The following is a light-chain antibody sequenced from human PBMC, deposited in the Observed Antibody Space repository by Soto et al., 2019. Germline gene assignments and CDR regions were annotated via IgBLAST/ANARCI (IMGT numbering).Light chain of an antibody. CDR1: QSVSSN. CDR2: DAS. J-gene: IGKJ5*01. V-gene: IGKV3-11*01. CDR3: QQRSDWPIT. Sequence: EIVMTQSPATLSVSPGERATLSCRASQSVSSNLAWYQQKPGQARRLLIYDASNMATGVPARFSGSGSGTDFTLTIGNLEPEDFAVYYCQQRSDWPITFGQGTRLEIK.